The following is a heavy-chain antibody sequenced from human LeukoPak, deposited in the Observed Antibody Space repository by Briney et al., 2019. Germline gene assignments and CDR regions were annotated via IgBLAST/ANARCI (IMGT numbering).Heavy chain of an antibody. CDR2: INYSGST. J-gene: IGHJ6*02. Sequence: PSETLSLTCTVSGGSFSSYYWSWIRQPPGKGLVWIGYINYSGSTNYNPSLKSRVTISVDTSKNQFSLKLSSVTAADTAVYYCARVRLAAGRNYYYGMDVWGQGTTVTVSS. CDR3: ARVRLAAGRNYYYGMDV. CDR1: GGSFSSYY. V-gene: IGHV4-59*01. D-gene: IGHD6-13*01.